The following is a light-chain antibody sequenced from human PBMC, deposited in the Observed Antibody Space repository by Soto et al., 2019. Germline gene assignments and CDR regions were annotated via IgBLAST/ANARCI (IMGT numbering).Light chain of an antibody. CDR2: GVS. Sequence: EIVMTQSPTTLSVSPGERATLSCRASQSVRSNLAWYQQKPGQAPRLLIYGVSTRATGIPARFSGSGSGTEFTLTISSLQSEDFAVYYCQQYNNWPMYTFGQGTKLEIK. CDR1: QSVRSN. V-gene: IGKV3-15*01. CDR3: QQYNNWPMYT. J-gene: IGKJ2*01.